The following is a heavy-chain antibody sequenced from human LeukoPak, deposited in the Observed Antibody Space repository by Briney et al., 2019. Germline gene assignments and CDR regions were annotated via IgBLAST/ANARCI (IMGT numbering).Heavy chain of an antibody. Sequence: ASVKVSCKTSGYTFSHYGISWVRQAPGQGLEWMGWISPYNGNTNSAQSLRDRVTMTTDTSTSTAYMELTGLRSDDTAVYYCARRVGSGTYLYFFDFWGQGTLVTVSS. CDR3: ARRVGSGTYLYFFDF. CDR2: ISPYNGNT. J-gene: IGHJ4*02. V-gene: IGHV1-18*01. D-gene: IGHD1-26*01. CDR1: GYTFSHYG.